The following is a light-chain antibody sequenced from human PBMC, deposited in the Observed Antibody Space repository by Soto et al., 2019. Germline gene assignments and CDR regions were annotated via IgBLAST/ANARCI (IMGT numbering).Light chain of an antibody. V-gene: IGKV3-20*01. CDR1: QSINSRY. CDR3: QQFGSSPGFT. J-gene: IGKJ3*01. Sequence: EIVLTQSPGTLSLSPGERATLSCRASQSINSRYLAWYQQKPGQAPRLLIYGASSWATGIPDRFSGSGSGTDFPLTISRLEPEDFAVYYCQQFGSSPGFTFGPGTKVDIK. CDR2: GAS.